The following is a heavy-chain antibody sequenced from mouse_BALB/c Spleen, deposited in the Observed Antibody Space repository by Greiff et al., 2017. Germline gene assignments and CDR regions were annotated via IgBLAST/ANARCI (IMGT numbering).Heavy chain of an antibody. CDR1: GFTFSSYT. CDR3: ARQSTMITRAWFAY. Sequence: DVKLVESGGGLVQPGGSLKLSCAASGFTFSSYTMSWVRQTPEKRLEWVAYISNGGGSTYYPDTVKGRFTISRDNAKNTLYLQMSSLKSEDTAMYYCARQSTMITRAWFAYWGQGTLVTVSA. V-gene: IGHV5-12-2*01. J-gene: IGHJ3*01. D-gene: IGHD2-4*01. CDR2: ISNGGGST.